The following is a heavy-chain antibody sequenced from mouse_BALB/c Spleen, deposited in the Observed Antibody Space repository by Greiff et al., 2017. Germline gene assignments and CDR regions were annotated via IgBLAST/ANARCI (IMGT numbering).Heavy chain of an antibody. CDR1: GFTFSSYA. D-gene: IGHD1-1*01. CDR2: ISSGGST. Sequence: EVQVVESGGGLVKPGGSLKLSCAASGFTFSSYAMSWVRQTPEKRLEWVASISSGGSTYYPDSVKGRFTISRDNARNILHLQMSSLRSEDTAMYYCARGRGNYGSSWFAYWGQGTLVTVSA. J-gene: IGHJ3*01. CDR3: ARGRGNYGSSWFAY. V-gene: IGHV5-6-5*01.